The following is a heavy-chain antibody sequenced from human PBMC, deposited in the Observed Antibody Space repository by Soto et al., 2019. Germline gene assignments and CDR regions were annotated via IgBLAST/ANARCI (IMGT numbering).Heavy chain of an antibody. V-gene: IGHV1-58*01. J-gene: IGHJ6*02. CDR3: ARVLSWASYYDFWSGYYNYYYYGMDV. D-gene: IGHD3-3*01. Sequence: ASVKVSCKASGFTFTSSAVQWVRQARGQRLEWIGWIVVGSGNTNYAQKFQERVTITRDMSTSTAYMELSSLRSEDTAVYYCARVLSWASYYDFWSGYYNYYYYGMDVWGQGTTVTVSS. CDR1: GFTFTSSA. CDR2: IVVGSGNT.